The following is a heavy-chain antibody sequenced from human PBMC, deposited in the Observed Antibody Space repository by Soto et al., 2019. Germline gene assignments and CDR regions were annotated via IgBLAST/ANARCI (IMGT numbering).Heavy chain of an antibody. CDR3: VREPWGFSGTWYDY. D-gene: IGHD6-13*01. CDR2: INHDGSKT. V-gene: IGHV3-74*01. CDR1: KFSFSSYW. Sequence: WGSLRLSCAASKFSFSSYWMHWVRQVPGKGPARVSRINHDGSKTEYADSVKGRFTISRDNTKNTLYLQMNSLRVEDTAMYYCVREPWGFSGTWYDYWGQGTLVTVSS. J-gene: IGHJ4*02.